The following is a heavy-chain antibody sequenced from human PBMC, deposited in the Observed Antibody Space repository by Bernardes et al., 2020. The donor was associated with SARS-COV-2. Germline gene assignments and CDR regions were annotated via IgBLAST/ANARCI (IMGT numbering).Heavy chain of an antibody. CDR1: GFTFDDYN. CDR2: ITWGGGST. J-gene: IGHJ4*02. CDR3: VSGPDNYRLDY. V-gene: IGHV3-43*01. D-gene: IGHD3-16*02. Sequence: GGSLRLSCAASGFTFDDYNMYWVRQAPGKGLEWVSLITWGGGSTYYADSVKGRFTISRDNSKNSLFLQMNSLRTEDTALYYCVSGPDNYRLDYWGQGTLVTVSS.